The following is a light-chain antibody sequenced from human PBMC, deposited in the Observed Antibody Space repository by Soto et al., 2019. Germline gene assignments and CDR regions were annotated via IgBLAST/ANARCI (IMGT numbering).Light chain of an antibody. Sequence: QSALTQPASVSGSPGQSITISCTGTSSDVGGYNYVSWFQLHPGKAPKLMVYEVSNRPSGISSRFSGSKSGNTASLTISGLRAEDEADYYCSSFTSSRIYVFGTGTKLTVL. CDR1: SSDVGGYNY. V-gene: IGLV2-14*01. CDR2: EVS. J-gene: IGLJ1*01. CDR3: SSFTSSRIYV.